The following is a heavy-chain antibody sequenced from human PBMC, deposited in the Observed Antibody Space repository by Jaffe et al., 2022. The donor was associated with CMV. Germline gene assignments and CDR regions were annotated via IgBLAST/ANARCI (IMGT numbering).Heavy chain of an antibody. J-gene: IGHJ4*02. CDR1: GFTFSNSW. CDR3: MRNYYGD. Sequence: EVQLVESGGGLVQPGGSLRLSCAASGFTFSNSWMTWVRQAPGKGLEWVGNINSDGRAKNYVDSVKGRFTISRDNARDTVYLQMNSLRAEDTAMYYCMRNYYGDWGQGTLVTVSS. V-gene: IGHV3-7*03. CDR2: INSDGRAK. D-gene: IGHD3-10*01.